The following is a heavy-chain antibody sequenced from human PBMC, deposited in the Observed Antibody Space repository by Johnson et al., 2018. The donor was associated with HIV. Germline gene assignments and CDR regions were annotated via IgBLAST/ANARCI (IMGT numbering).Heavy chain of an antibody. Sequence: MQLVESGGGLVQPGGSLRLSCAASGFTFSSYWMSWVRQAPGKGLEWVANIKQDGSEKYYVDSVKGRFTISRDNAKNLLFLQMNSLRAVDTAVYYCAREERDGLNSAFDIWGQGTMVAVSS. CDR2: IKQDGSEK. CDR3: AREERDGLNSAFDI. CDR1: GFTFSSYW. J-gene: IGHJ3*02. D-gene: IGHD5-24*01. V-gene: IGHV3-7*01.